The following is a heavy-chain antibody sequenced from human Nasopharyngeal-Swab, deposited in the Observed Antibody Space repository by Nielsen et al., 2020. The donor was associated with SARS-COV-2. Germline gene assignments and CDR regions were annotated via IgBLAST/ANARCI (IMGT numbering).Heavy chain of an antibody. CDR2: IYTTGST. CDR3: ARFSGYDAY. V-gene: IGHV4-61*02. CDR1: GVSISSGSYY. J-gene: IGHJ4*02. D-gene: IGHD5-12*01. Sequence: SETLSLTCTVSGVSISSGSYYWIWIRQPAGKGLEWIGRIYTTGSTNYNPSLESRVAISVDTSKNQFSLKLTSVTAADTAVYYCARFSGYDAYWGQGTLVTVSS.